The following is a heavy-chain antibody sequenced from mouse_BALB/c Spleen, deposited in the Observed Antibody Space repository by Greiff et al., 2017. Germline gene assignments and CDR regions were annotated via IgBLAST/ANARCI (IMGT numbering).Heavy chain of an antibody. Sequence: VKLMESGPGLVAPSQSLSITCTVSGFSLTSYGVHWVRQPLGKGLEWLGVIWAGGSTNYNSALMSRLSISKDNSKSQVFLKMNSLQTDDTAMYYCAREDDYDAMDYWGQGTSVTVSS. J-gene: IGHJ4*01. CDR1: GFSLTSYG. CDR2: IWAGGST. V-gene: IGHV2-9*02. CDR3: AREDDYDAMDY.